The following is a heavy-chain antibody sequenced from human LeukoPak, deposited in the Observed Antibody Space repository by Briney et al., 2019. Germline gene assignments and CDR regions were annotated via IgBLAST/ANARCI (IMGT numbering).Heavy chain of an antibody. CDR3: ARGPYRNYDILTGYHDAFDI. Sequence: GFLRLSCAASGFTFSNYDMHWVRQATGKGLEWVSAIGTAGDTYYPGSVKGRFTISRENANNSLYLQMKSLRAGDTAVYYCARGPYRNYDILTGYHDAFDIWGQGTTVTVSS. V-gene: IGHV3-13*01. CDR1: GFTFSNYD. CDR2: IGTAGDT. D-gene: IGHD3-9*01. J-gene: IGHJ3*02.